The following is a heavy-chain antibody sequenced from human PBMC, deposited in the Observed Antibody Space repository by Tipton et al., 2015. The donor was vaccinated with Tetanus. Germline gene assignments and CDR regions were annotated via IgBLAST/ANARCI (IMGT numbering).Heavy chain of an antibody. CDR3: ARIGWLQQNKPAFDI. CDR1: GGSVSSYF. Sequence: LRLSCSLSGGSVSSYFWSWIRQPPGKGLEWIGHISYSGSTNYSPSLRSRVTLSVDTSKNQFSLKLSSVTAADTAVYYCARIGWLQQNKPAFDIWGQGTMVTVSS. CDR2: ISYSGST. V-gene: IGHV4-59*02. D-gene: IGHD5-24*01. J-gene: IGHJ3*02.